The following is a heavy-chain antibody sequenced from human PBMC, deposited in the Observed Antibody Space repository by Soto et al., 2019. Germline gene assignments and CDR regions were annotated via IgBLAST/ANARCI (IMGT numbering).Heavy chain of an antibody. V-gene: IGHV5-51*01. CDR1: GYSFTSYW. J-gene: IGHJ6*02. D-gene: IGHD3-10*01. CDR3: ARRPSENYHYYYYGMDV. CDR2: IYPGDSDT. Sequence: PGESLKISCKGSGYSFTSYWIGRVRQMPGKGLEWMGIIYPGDSDTRYSPSFQGQVTISADKSISTAYLQWSSLKASDTAMYYCARRPSENYHYYYYGMDVWGQGTTVTVSS.